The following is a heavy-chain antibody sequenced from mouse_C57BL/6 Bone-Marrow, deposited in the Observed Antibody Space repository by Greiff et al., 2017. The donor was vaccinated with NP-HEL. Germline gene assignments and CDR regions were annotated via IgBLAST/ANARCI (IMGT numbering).Heavy chain of an antibody. J-gene: IGHJ2*01. Sequence: VKLMESGAELVKPGASVKMSCKASGYTFTSYWITWVKQRPGQGLEWIGDIYPGSGSTNYNEKFKSKATLTVDTSSSTAYMQLSSLTSEDSAVYYCARSPFDYWGQGTTLTVSS. CDR2: IYPGSGST. CDR3: ARSPFDY. V-gene: IGHV1-55*01. CDR1: GYTFTSYW.